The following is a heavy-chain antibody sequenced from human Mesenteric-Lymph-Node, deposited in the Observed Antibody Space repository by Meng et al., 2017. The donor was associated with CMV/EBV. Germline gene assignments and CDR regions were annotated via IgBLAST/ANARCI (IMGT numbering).Heavy chain of an antibody. Sequence: GSLRLSCAVYGGSFSDCYWNWIRQPPGKGLECIQKINHGGSTNSNPSLKSRVTISVDTSKNQFSLKLSSVTAADTAVYYCASPLYDTSGYYYWGQGTLVTVSS. CDR2: INHGGST. V-gene: IGHV4-34*01. D-gene: IGHD3-22*01. J-gene: IGHJ4*02. CDR3: ASPLYDTSGYYY. CDR1: GGSFSDCY.